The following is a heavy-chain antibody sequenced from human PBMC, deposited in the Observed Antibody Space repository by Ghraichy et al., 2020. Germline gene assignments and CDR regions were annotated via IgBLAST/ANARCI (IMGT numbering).Heavy chain of an antibody. CDR3: ARGINWFDP. CDR1: GSTFINYG. V-gene: IGHV1-18*01. J-gene: IGHJ5*02. CDR2: ITTKSGNT. Sequence: ASVKVSCKASGSTFINYGITWVRQAPGQGLEWMGWITTKSGNTQYGWKFQGRVTMTTDTSTSTAYMELRSLRFDDTAVYYCARGINWFDPWGQGTLVTVSS.